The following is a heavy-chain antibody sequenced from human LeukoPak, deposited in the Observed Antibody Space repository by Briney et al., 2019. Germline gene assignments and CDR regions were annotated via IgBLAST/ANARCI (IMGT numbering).Heavy chain of an antibody. CDR2: ISSSSSYI. V-gene: IGHV3-21*01. CDR1: GFTFSSYS. J-gene: IGHJ4*02. D-gene: IGHD1-26*01. CDR3: ARDGGGSYPSMDSGIGY. Sequence: PGGSLRLSCAASGFTFSSYSMNWVRQAPGKGLEWVSSISSSSSYIYYADSVKGRFTISRDNAKNSLYLQMNSLRAEDTAVYYCARDGGGSYPSMDSGIGYWGQGTLVTVSS.